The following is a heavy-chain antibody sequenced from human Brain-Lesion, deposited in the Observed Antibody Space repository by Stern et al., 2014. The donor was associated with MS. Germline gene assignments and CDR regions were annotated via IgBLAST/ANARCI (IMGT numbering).Heavy chain of an antibody. CDR1: GYTFTGYY. Sequence: VQLEESGAGVKKPGASVKLSCKASGYTFTGYYMHWERQAPGQGLEWMGWINPNSGGTNYAQKFQGRVTMTRDTSISTAYMELSRLRSDDTAVYYCAREGKLERRPFNDYWGQGTLVTVSS. CDR2: INPNSGGT. J-gene: IGHJ4*02. V-gene: IGHV1-2*02. CDR3: AREGKLERRPFNDY. D-gene: IGHD1-1*01.